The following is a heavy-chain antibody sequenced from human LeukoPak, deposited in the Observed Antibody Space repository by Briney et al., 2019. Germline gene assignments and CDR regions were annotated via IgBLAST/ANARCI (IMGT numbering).Heavy chain of an antibody. V-gene: IGHV4-39*07. CDR3: ARGPLWFGELSRFQH. J-gene: IGHJ1*01. Sequence: SETLSLTCTVSGGSISSSSYYWGWIRQPPGKGLEWIGSIYYSGSTYYNPSLKSRVTISVDTSKNQFSLKLSSVTAADTAVYYCARGPLWFGELSRFQHWGQGTLVTVSS. CDR1: GGSISSSSYY. CDR2: IYYSGST. D-gene: IGHD3-10*01.